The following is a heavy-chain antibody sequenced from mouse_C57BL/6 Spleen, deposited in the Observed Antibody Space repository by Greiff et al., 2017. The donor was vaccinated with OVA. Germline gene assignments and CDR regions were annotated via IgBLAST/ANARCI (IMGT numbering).Heavy chain of an antibody. Sequence: VKLVASGPGLVPPSQCLSITCTVSGFSLTRYGVPWVRQSPGKGLEWLGVIWSGGSTDYNAAFISRLSISKDNSKSQVFFKMNSLQADDTAIYYCARNMHFDVWGTGTTVTVSS. CDR1: GFSLTRYG. V-gene: IGHV2-2*01. CDR2: IWSGGST. J-gene: IGHJ1*03. CDR3: ARNMHFDV.